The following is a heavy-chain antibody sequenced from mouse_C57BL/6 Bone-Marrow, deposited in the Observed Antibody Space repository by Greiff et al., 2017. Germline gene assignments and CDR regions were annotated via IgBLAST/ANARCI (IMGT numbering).Heavy chain of an antibody. Sequence: VQVVESGPGLVAPSQSLSITCTVSGFSLTSYAISWVRQPPGKGLEWLGVLWTGGGTNYNSALKPRLSISKDNSKSQVFLKMNSLQTDDTARYYCADKGGWYFDDWGTGTTVTVSS. V-gene: IGHV2-9-1*01. CDR2: LWTGGGT. CDR3: ADKGGWYFDD. CDR1: GFSLTSYA. J-gene: IGHJ1*03.